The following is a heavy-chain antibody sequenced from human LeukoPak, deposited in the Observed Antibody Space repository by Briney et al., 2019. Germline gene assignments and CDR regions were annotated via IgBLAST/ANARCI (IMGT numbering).Heavy chain of an antibody. CDR2: ISWNSGRI. J-gene: IGHJ4*02. D-gene: IGHD3-10*01. CDR1: GFTFDDYA. V-gene: IGHV3-9*01. Sequence: PGRSLRLSCAASGFTFDDYAMHWVRQAPGKGLEWVPGISWNSGRIGYADSVKGRFTISRDNAKNSLYLQMNSLRAEDTALYYCVKDRVWFGELLNPLFDNWGQGTRVTVSS. CDR3: VKDRVWFGELLNPLFDN.